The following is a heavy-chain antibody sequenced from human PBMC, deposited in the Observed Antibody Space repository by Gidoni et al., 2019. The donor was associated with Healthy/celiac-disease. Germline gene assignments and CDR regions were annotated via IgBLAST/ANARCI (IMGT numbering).Heavy chain of an antibody. D-gene: IGHD3-16*02. CDR3: AKRPGRLGELSLEDDY. CDR2: ISGSGGST. V-gene: IGHV3-23*04. Sequence: EVQLVESGGGLVQPGGSLRRSCAASGFTFSSYAMSWVRQAPGKGLEWVSAISGSGGSTYCADSVKGRFTISRDNSKNTLYLQMNSLRAEDTAVYYCAKRPGRLGELSLEDDYWGQGTLVTVSS. CDR1: GFTFSSYA. J-gene: IGHJ4*02.